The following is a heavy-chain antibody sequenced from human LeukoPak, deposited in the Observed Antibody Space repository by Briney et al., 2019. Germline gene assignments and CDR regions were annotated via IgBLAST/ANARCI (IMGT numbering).Heavy chain of an antibody. CDR2: INPNSGGT. D-gene: IGHD2-15*01. J-gene: IGHJ6*03. CDR1: GYTFTGYY. Sequence: GASVKVSCKASGYTFTGYYMHWVRQAPGQGLEWMGWINPNSGGTNYAQKFQGRVTMTRDTSISTAYMELSRLRSDDTAVYYCARDQVVAASYYYYYMDVWGKGTTVTVSS. V-gene: IGHV1-2*02. CDR3: ARDQVVAASYYYYYMDV.